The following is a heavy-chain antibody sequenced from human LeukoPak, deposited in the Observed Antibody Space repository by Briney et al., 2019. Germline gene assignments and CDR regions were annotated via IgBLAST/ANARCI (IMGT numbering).Heavy chain of an antibody. J-gene: IGHJ6*03. CDR1: GGTFSSYA. V-gene: IGHV1-69*05. Sequence: GASVKVSCKAPGGTFSSYAISWVRQAPGQGLEWMGRIIPIFGTANYAQKFQGRVTITTDESTSTAYMELSSLRSEDTAVYYCARDLENCSGGSCPYYYYYYMDVWGKGTTVTVSS. D-gene: IGHD2-15*01. CDR3: ARDLENCSGGSCPYYYYYYMDV. CDR2: IIPIFGTA.